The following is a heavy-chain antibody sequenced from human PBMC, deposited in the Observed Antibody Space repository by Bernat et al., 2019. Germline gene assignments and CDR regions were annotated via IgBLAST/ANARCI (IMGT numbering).Heavy chain of an antibody. J-gene: IGHJ6*02. CDR2: IWYDGSKK. Sequence: QVQLVESGGGVVQPGRSLRVSCAASGFTFSRNGMHWVRQAPGKGREWVAVIWYDGSKKYYVDSVGGRFTISRDNSKNMLYLQMNNLTVEDTAVYYCARDTFTGFGDLNPQYYYHYGLDVWGQGTTVIVSS. V-gene: IGHV3-33*01. CDR1: GFTFSRNG. CDR3: ARDTFTGFGDLNPQYYYHYGLDV. D-gene: IGHD3-10*01.